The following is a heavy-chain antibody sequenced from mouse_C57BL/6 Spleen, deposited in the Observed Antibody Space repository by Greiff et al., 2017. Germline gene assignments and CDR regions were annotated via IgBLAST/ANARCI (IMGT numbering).Heavy chain of an antibody. CDR2: INPSNGGT. D-gene: IGHD2-3*01. V-gene: IGHV1-53*01. CDR3: ARGGYDGYLFYAMDC. CDR1: GYTFTSYW. J-gene: IGHJ4*01. Sequence: QVQLKQPGTELVKPGASVQLSCKASGYTFTSYWMHWVKQRPRQGLEWIGNINPSNGGTNYNEKFKSKATLTVDKSSSTAYMQLSSLTSEDAAVYYCARGGYDGYLFYAMDCWGPGTTGTFSS.